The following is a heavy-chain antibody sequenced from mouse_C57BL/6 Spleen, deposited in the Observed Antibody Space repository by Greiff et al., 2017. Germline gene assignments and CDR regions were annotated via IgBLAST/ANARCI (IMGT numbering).Heavy chain of an antibody. J-gene: IGHJ2*01. Sequence: QVQLQQSGAELMKPGASVKLSCTASGYTFTGYWIEWVQQRPGHGLEWIGEILPGSGSTDYNDQFKGKATFTASTYSNEAYMQLSSMTIKDSDIYSCERSSLYFEYWGQGTTLTVSA. V-gene: IGHV1-9*01. CDR3: ERSSLYFEY. CDR1: GYTFTGYW. D-gene: IGHD6-2*01. CDR2: ILPGSGST.